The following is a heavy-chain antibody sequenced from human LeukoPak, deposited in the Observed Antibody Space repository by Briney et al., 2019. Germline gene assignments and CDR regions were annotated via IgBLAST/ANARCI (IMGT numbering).Heavy chain of an antibody. Sequence: SVKVSCKASGGTFSSYAISWVRQAPGQGLEWVGRIIPIFGIANYAQKFQGRVTITADKSTSTAYMALYSRRSEGTAVYYCAPPMRGELPMNYWGNGTLVTVSS. V-gene: IGHV1-69*04. CDR1: GGTFSSYA. CDR3: APPMRGELPMNY. D-gene: IGHD1-26*01. J-gene: IGHJ4*01. CDR2: IIPIFGIA.